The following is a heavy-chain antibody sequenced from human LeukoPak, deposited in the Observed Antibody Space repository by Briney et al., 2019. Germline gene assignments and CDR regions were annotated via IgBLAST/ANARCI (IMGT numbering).Heavy chain of an antibody. CDR2: ISGSGGST. V-gene: IGHV3-23*01. D-gene: IGHD2-21*02. CDR1: GFTFGSYA. CDR3: ATRDYCGGDCYFLTTRFDY. J-gene: IGHJ4*02. Sequence: GGSLILSCAASGFTFGSYAMSWVRQAPGKGLDWVSSISGSGGSTSYADSVKGRFTISRDNSKNTLYLQMNSLRAEDTAVYYCATRDYCGGDCYFLTTRFDYWGQGDLVTVSS.